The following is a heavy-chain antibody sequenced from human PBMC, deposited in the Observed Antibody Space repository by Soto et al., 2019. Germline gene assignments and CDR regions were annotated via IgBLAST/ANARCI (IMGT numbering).Heavy chain of an antibody. CDR2: IWYDGSNK. Sequence: GSLRLSCAASGFTFSSYGMHWVRQAPGKGLEWVAVIWYDGSNKYYADSVKGRFTISRDNSKNTLYLQMNSLRAEDTAVYYCARVHYYSSSSSYYYYGMDVWGQGTTVTVSS. D-gene: IGHD6-6*01. CDR1: GFTFSSYG. CDR3: ARVHYYSSSSSYYYYGMDV. V-gene: IGHV3-33*01. J-gene: IGHJ6*02.